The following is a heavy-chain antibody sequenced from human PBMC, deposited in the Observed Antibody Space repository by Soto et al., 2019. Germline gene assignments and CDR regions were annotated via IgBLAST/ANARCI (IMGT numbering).Heavy chain of an antibody. CDR2: ISSSGSTI. CDR1: GFTFSDYY. V-gene: IGHV3-11*01. J-gene: IGHJ4*02. CDR3: ARPCQSSTVRFDY. D-gene: IGHD6-13*01. Sequence: GSLRLSCAASGFTFSDYYMSWIRQAPGKGLEWVSYISSSGSTIYYADSVKGRFTISRDNAKNSLYLQMNSLQAEDTAVYYCARPCQSSTVRFDYWGQGTLVTVS.